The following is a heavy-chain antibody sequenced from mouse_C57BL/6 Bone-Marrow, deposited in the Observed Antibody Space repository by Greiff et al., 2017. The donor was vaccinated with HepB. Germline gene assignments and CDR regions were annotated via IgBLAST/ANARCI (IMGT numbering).Heavy chain of an antibody. J-gene: IGHJ1*03. Sequence: QVQLQQSGAELARPGASVKMSCKASGYTFTSYTMHWVKQRPGQGLEWIGYINPSSGYTKYNQKFKDKATLTADKSSSTAYMQLSSLTSEDAAVYYCARGVSSYVDWYFDVWGTGTTVTVSS. V-gene: IGHV1-4*01. CDR2: INPSSGYT. CDR3: ARGVSSYVDWYFDV. D-gene: IGHD1-1*01. CDR1: GYTFTSYT.